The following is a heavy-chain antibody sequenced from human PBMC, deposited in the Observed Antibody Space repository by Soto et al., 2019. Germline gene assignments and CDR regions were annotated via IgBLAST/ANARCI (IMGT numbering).Heavy chain of an antibody. V-gene: IGHV1-69*06. CDR2: IIPSFATG. Sequence: QVQLVQSGAEVKKPGSSVQVSCKASGGTFGNSAISWVRQAPGQGLEWMGGIIPSFATGNSAPEFQGRLTITADNSTPTAYMELSSLRSEDTAVYYCARSYYGSGSYWFYGMDVWGQGNTVTVSS. D-gene: IGHD3-10*01. CDR3: ARSYYGSGSYWFYGMDV. J-gene: IGHJ6*02. CDR1: GGTFGNSA.